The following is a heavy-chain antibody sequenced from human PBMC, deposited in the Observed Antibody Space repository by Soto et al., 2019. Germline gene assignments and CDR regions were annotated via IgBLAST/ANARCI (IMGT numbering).Heavy chain of an antibody. CDR1: GGSISSSSYY. Sequence: PSETLSLTCTVSGGSISSSSYYWGWIRQPPGRGLEWIGSIYYSGSTYYNPSLKSRVTISVDTSKNQFSLKLSSVTAADTAVYYCARHLDYYGSGSYSPPTLYFGYWGQGTLVTVSS. V-gene: IGHV4-39*01. CDR3: ARHLDYYGSGSYSPPTLYFGY. J-gene: IGHJ4*02. CDR2: IYYSGST. D-gene: IGHD3-10*01.